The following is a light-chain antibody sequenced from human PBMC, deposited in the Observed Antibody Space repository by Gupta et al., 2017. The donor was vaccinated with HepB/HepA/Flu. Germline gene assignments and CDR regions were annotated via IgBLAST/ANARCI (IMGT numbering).Light chain of an antibody. Sequence: QSVLTQPPSVSGAPGQRVTISCTGSRSNIGAGYDVQWYQQLPGTAPKLLIYGNSNRPSGVPDRFSGSKSGTSDSLAITGLQAEDEADYYCQSYDSSLSGSGVFGGGTKLTVL. J-gene: IGLJ2*01. CDR2: GNS. CDR1: RSNIGAGYD. V-gene: IGLV1-40*01. CDR3: QSYDSSLSGSGV.